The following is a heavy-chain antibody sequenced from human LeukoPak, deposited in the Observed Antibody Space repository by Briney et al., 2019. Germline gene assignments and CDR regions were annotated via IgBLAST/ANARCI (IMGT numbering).Heavy chain of an antibody. Sequence: SETLSLTCAVYGGSFSGYYWSWIRQPPGKGLEWIGEINHSGSTNYNPSLKSRVTISVDTSKNQFPLKLSSVTAADTAVYYCARDDVRCSGGSCYSDSAFDIWGQGTMVTVSS. V-gene: IGHV4-34*01. J-gene: IGHJ3*02. CDR1: GGSFSGYY. D-gene: IGHD2-15*01. CDR2: INHSGST. CDR3: ARDDVRCSGGSCYSDSAFDI.